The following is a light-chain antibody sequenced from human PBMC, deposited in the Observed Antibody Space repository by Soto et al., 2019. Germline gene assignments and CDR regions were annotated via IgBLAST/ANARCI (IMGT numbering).Light chain of an antibody. J-gene: IGKJ3*01. CDR3: QQYNSYSLFT. Sequence: DIQMTQSPSTLSASVGDRVIITCRASQSINNWLAWYQQKPGKAPKLLIYKASTLESGVPSRFSGSGSGTEFTLTISSLQPDDFATYYCQQYNSYSLFTFGPGTKVDIK. CDR1: QSINNW. CDR2: KAS. V-gene: IGKV1-5*03.